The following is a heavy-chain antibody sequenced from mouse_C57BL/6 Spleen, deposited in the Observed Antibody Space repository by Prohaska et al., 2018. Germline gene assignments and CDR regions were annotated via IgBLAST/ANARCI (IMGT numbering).Heavy chain of an antibody. CDR3: ARHESSPYYFDD. V-gene: IGHV5-6*01. CDR1: GFTFSSYG. J-gene: IGHJ2*01. Sequence: GFTFSSYGMSLVRQTPDTRLEWVATISSGGSYTYYPDSVKGLFTISRDNAKNTLYLQMSSLKSEDTAMYYSARHESSPYYFDDWGQGTTLTVSS. CDR2: ISSGGSYT. D-gene: IGHD6-1*01.